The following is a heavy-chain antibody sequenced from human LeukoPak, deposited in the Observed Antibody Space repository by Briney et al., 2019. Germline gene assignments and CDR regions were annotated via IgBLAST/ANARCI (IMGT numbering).Heavy chain of an antibody. CDR1: GFTFSSYS. Sequence: GGSLRLSCAASGFTFSSYSMNWVRQAPGKGLEWVSYISSSSSTIYYADSVKGRFTISRDNAKNSLYLQMNSLRAEDTAVYYCARDPDRLGYCSGGSCRDYWGQGTLVTVSS. CDR3: ARDPDRLGYCSGGSCRDY. V-gene: IGHV3-48*01. D-gene: IGHD2-15*01. J-gene: IGHJ4*02. CDR2: ISSSSSTI.